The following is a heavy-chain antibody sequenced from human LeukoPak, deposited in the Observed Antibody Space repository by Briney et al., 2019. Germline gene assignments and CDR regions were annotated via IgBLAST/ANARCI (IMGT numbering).Heavy chain of an antibody. J-gene: IGHJ4*02. CDR2: IRYDGSNK. CDR3: AKSNSGSYPGYFDY. CDR1: GFTFSSYG. V-gene: IGHV3-30*02. D-gene: IGHD1-26*01. Sequence: GGSLRLSCAASGFTFSSYGMHRVRQAPGKGLEWVAFIRYDGSNKYYADSVKGRFTISRDNSKNTLYLQMNSLRAEDTAVYYCAKSNSGSYPGYFDYWGQGTLVTVSS.